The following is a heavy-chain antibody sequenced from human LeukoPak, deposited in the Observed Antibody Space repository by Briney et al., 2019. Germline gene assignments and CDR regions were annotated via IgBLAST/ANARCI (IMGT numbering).Heavy chain of an antibody. D-gene: IGHD6-19*01. V-gene: IGHV4-4*07. CDR2: FYTSRST. CDR3: ASTEQWLVRRGYYYYGMDV. Sequence: SETLSLTCTVSGGSISNYHWSWIRQAAGKGLEWIGRFYTSRSTNYNPSLKSRVAMSVDTSKNQFSLKLSSVTAADTAVYYCASTEQWLVRRGYYYYGMDVWGQGTTVTVSS. CDR1: GGSISNYH. J-gene: IGHJ6*02.